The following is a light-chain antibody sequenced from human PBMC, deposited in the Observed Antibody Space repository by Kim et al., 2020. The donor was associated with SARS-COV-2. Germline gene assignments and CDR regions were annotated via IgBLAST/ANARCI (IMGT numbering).Light chain of an antibody. V-gene: IGKV3-20*01. Sequence: SPGERVTLSCRASQSISSRYLAWHKQKPGQAPRLLIFGASNRAADIPDRFSGSGSGTDFTLTISRLEPEDFAVYFCQQYNSIPHTFGQGTKLEI. J-gene: IGKJ2*01. CDR2: GAS. CDR3: QQYNSIPHT. CDR1: QSISSRY.